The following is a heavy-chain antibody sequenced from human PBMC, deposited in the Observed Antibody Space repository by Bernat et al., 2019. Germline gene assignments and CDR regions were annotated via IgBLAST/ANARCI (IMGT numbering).Heavy chain of an antibody. CDR2: ISDDGSNK. Sequence: QVRLVESGGGVVQPGKSLRLSCAASGFTFSSCGMHWVRQAPGKGLEWVAVISDDGSNKYYADSVKGRFTISRDNSRNTLYLQMNSLRAEDTAVYYCAKDLTLNWFDPWGQGTLVTVSS. CDR1: GFTFSSCG. D-gene: IGHD3-9*01. V-gene: IGHV3-30*18. CDR3: AKDLTLNWFDP. J-gene: IGHJ5*02.